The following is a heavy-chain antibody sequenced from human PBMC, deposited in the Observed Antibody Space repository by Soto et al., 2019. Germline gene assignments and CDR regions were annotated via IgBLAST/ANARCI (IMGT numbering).Heavy chain of an antibody. V-gene: IGHV3-53*02. CDR3: GRGSLRRGGGAFDF. Sequence: EVQLVETGGGLIHPGGSLRLSCAASGFTVSSNYMSWVRQAPGKGLEWVSVIYSGGNTYYADSVKGRFTIPRGNSKTTLNLETKRLGAGESAGFFWGRGSLRRGGGAFDFWGQGTMVSVSS. D-gene: IGHD3-10*01. J-gene: IGHJ3*01. CDR1: GFTVSSNY. CDR2: IYSGGNT.